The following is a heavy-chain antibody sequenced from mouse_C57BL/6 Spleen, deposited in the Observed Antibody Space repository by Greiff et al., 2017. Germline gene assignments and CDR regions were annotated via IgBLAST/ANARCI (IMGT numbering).Heavy chain of an antibody. V-gene: IGHV1-55*01. Sequence: QVQLQQPGAELVKPGASVKMSCKASGYTFTSYWITWVKQRPGQGLEWIGDIYPGSGSTNYNEKFKSKATLTVDTSSSTAYMQLSSLTSEDSAVYYCARDGGNYGYDMGYWGQGASVTVSS. CDR3: ARDGGNYGYDMGY. CDR1: GYTFTSYW. J-gene: IGHJ4*01. CDR2: IYPGSGST. D-gene: IGHD1-1*01.